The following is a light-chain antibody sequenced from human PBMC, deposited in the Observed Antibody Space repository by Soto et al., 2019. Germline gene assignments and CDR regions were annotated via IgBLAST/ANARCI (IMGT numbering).Light chain of an antibody. J-gene: IGLJ2*01. V-gene: IGLV2-14*02. Sequence: QSVLTQPASVSGSPGQSITLSCTGSSSDVGGYGLVSWYQQHPGQAPRLIIYNNDQRPSGVPDRFTGSKSGTSASLAISGLQSEDDSDYYCAAWEGIKGVAFGGGTKLTVL. CDR3: AAWEGIKGVA. CDR1: SSDVGGYGL. CDR2: NND.